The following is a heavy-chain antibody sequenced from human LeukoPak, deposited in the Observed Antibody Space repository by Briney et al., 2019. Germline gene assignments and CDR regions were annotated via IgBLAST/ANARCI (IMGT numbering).Heavy chain of an antibody. Sequence: GGSLRLSCAASGFTFSSYAMHWVRQAPGKGLEWVAVISYDGSYYSYADSVKGRSTISRDNSKNTLYLQMNSLRTEDTAVYYCARGAHKRDDYGGFFDYWGQGTLVTVSS. CDR3: ARGAHKRDDYGGFFDY. CDR2: ISYDGSYY. J-gene: IGHJ4*02. CDR1: GFTFSSYA. D-gene: IGHD4-23*01. V-gene: IGHV3-30*04.